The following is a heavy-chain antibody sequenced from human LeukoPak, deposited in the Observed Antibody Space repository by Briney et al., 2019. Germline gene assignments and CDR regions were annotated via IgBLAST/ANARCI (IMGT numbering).Heavy chain of an antibody. CDR3: AREPQYYDSSGHDAFDI. J-gene: IGHJ3*02. Sequence: SETLSLTCTVSGGSISSGDYYWSWIRQPPGKGLEWIGYTYYSGSTYYNPSLKSRVTISVDTSKNQFSLKLSSVTAADTAVYYCAREPQYYDSSGHDAFDIWGQGTMVTVSS. CDR2: TYYSGST. D-gene: IGHD3-22*01. V-gene: IGHV4-30-4*01. CDR1: GGSISSGDYY.